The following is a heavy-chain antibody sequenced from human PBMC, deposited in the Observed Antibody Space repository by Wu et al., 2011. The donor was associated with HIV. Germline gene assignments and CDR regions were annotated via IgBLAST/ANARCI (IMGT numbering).Heavy chain of an antibody. V-gene: IGHV1-69-2*01. Sequence: EVQLVQSGAEVRKPGTTVKISCKVSGYTFSDYYIHWVQQAPGKGLEWMGLVDPEDGETVYAEKFQGRVTISADTSTDTAYMELSSLRSEDTAVYYCATKGVGAAAYLATWGQGTLVTVSS. CDR2: VDPEDGET. D-gene: IGHD3-3*02. CDR3: ATKGVGAAAYLAT. J-gene: IGHJ4*02. CDR1: GYTFSDYY.